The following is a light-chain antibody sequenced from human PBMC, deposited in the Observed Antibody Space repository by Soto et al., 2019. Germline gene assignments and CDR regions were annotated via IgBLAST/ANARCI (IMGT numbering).Light chain of an antibody. V-gene: IGKV3-20*01. J-gene: IGKJ2*01. CDR2: GAS. CDR3: QVHLPSPPGYT. CDR1: QSVSSNY. Sequence: EIVLTQSPGTLSLSPGERATLSCRASQSVSSNYLAWYQQKPGQAPRLLIYGASSRATGIPDRFSGSGSGTDFTLTISRLEPEDFAVYYCQVHLPSPPGYTFGQGTKLEIK.